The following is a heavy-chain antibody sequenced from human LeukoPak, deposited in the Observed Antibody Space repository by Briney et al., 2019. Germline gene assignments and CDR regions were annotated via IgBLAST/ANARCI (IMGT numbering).Heavy chain of an antibody. CDR3: ARDTDPWGAVDY. V-gene: IGHV4-61*01. CDR1: GGSVSSGSYY. CDR2: IYYSGST. Sequence: SSETLSLTCTVSGGSVSSGSYYWSWIRQPPGKGLEWIGYIYYSGSTNYNPSLQSRVTISVDPSKNQFSLKLSSVTAADTAVYYCARDTDPWGAVDYWGQGTLVTVSS. J-gene: IGHJ4*02. D-gene: IGHD3-16*01.